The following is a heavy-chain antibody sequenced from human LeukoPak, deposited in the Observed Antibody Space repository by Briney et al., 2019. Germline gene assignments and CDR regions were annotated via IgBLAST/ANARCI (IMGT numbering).Heavy chain of an antibody. CDR3: ARSQWLVALDY. V-gene: IGHV4-34*01. CDR1: GESFSGYY. Sequence: SETLSLTCAVYGESFSGYYWSWIRQPPGKGLEWIGEINCSGSTNYSPSLKSRVTISVDTAKNQFSLKLSSVTAADTAMYYCARSQWLVALDYWGQGTLVTVSP. D-gene: IGHD6-19*01. J-gene: IGHJ4*02. CDR2: INCSGST.